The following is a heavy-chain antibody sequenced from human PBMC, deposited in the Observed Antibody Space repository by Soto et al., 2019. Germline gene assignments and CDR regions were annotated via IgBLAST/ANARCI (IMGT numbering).Heavy chain of an antibody. J-gene: IGHJ6*02. D-gene: IGHD4-4*01. Sequence: GGSLRLSCAASGFTFSSYAMSWVRQAPGKGLEWVSAISGSGGSTYYANSLKGRFTISGYNSKNTLYLQMNSLRAEDTVVYYCAKWAGYSSPLHYGMDVWGQGTTVTVSS. CDR3: AKWAGYSSPLHYGMDV. CDR2: ISGSGGST. CDR1: GFTFSSYA. V-gene: IGHV3-23*01.